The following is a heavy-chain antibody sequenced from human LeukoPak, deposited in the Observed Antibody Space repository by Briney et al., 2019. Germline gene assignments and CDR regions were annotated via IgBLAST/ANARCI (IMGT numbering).Heavy chain of an antibody. Sequence: TASETLSLTCAVYGGSFSGYYWSWIRQPPGKGLEWIGEINHSGSTNYNPSLKSRVTISVDTSKNQFSLKLSSVTAADTAVYYCARLYDFWSGYQSGGMDVWGQGTTVTVSS. CDR2: INHSGST. CDR3: ARLYDFWSGYQSGGMDV. D-gene: IGHD3-3*01. CDR1: GGSFSGYY. J-gene: IGHJ6*02. V-gene: IGHV4-34*01.